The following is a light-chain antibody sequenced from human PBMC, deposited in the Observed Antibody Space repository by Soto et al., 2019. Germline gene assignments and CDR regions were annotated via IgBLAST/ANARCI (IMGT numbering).Light chain of an antibody. J-gene: IGKJ5*01. Sequence: DIQMTQSPSSVSASVGDRVTITCRASQSISSSLAGYQQKPGTVPKLLIYAASSLQSGVPSRFSGSGAGTEFTLSITSLQPEDFGTYYCQQGDSFPITFGQGTRLEIK. CDR1: QSISSS. V-gene: IGKV1-12*01. CDR2: AAS. CDR3: QQGDSFPIT.